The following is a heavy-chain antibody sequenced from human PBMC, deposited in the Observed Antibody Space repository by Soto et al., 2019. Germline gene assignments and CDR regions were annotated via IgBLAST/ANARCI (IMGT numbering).Heavy chain of an antibody. CDR2: ISSSSSYI. Sequence: GGSLSLSCAASGFTFSSYSMNWVRQAPGKGLEWVSSISSSSSYIYYADSVKGRFTISRDNAKNSLYLQMNSLRAEDTAVYYCARVGNEAAGYAFDIWGQGTMVTVSS. V-gene: IGHV3-21*01. CDR3: ARVGNEAAGYAFDI. CDR1: GFTFSSYS. J-gene: IGHJ3*02. D-gene: IGHD6-13*01.